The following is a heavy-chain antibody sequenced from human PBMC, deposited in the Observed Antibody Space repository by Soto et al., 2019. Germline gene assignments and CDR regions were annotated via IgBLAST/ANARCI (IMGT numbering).Heavy chain of an antibody. CDR3: ARDRYYYDSSGSSYYYYGMDV. D-gene: IGHD3-22*01. J-gene: IGHJ6*02. V-gene: IGHV4-30-4*01. CDR1: GGSISSGDYY. CDR2: IYYSGST. Sequence: SETLSLTCTVSGGSISSGDYYWSWIRQPPGKGLEWIGYIYYSGSTYYNPSLKSRVTISVDTSKNQFSLKLSSVTAADTAVYYCARDRYYYDSSGSSYYYYGMDVWGQGTTVTVSS.